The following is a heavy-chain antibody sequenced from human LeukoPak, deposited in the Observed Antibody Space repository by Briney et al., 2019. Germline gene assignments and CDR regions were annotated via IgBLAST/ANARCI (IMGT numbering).Heavy chain of an antibody. CDR2: ISTSGST. V-gene: IGHV4-4*07. J-gene: IGHJ4*02. CDR3: AREVITMVRGAITFTGFDY. CDR1: GGSISTYY. D-gene: IGHD3-10*01. Sequence: SETLSLTCTVSGGSISTYYWSWIRQPAGKGLEWIGHISTSGSTNYNPSLKSRVTMSVDTSKNQFSLRLRSVTAADTAVYYCAREVITMVRGAITFTGFDYWGQGTLVTVSS.